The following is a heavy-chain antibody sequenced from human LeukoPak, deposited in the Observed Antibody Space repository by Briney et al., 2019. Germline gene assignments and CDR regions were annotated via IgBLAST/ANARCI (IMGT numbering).Heavy chain of an antibody. J-gene: IGHJ6*02. CDR2: IKLNSGDT. CDR1: GYTFTDYY. D-gene: IGHD1-1*01. V-gene: IGHV1-2*02. Sequence: ASVKVSCRASGYTFTDYYIHWVRQAPGQGLEWMGWIKLNSGDTIYAQKFQGRVTMTRDTSITTAYMELSRLTSDDTAVYYCGRDSSVEPGLSMDVWGQGTTVTVSS. CDR3: GRDSSVEPGLSMDV.